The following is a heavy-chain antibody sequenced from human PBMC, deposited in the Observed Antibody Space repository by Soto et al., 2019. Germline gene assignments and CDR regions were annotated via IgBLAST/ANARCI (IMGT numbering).Heavy chain of an antibody. CDR3: ARGGERITIFGVVIRPYYYGMDV. CDR1: GGSFSGYY. J-gene: IGHJ6*02. Sequence: PSETLSLTCAVYGGSFSGYYWSWIRQPPGKGLEGIGGINHNGSANYNPSLKSRVTISVDTSKNQFSLMLSTLTAADKAVDYCARGGERITIFGVVIRPYYYGMDVWGQGTMVTVSS. D-gene: IGHD3-3*01. CDR2: INHNGSA. V-gene: IGHV4-34*01.